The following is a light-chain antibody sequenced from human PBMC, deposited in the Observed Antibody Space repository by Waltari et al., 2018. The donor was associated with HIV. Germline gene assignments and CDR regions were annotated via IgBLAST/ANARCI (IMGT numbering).Light chain of an antibody. CDR3: QQYNSFPWT. CDR2: KAS. Sequence: DIQMTQSPSILSASVGDTVTITCRASRSISTWLAWYHQKPGKAPNLLIYKASNLETGVPSRFSGSGSGTEFTLTITSLQPDDFATYYCQQYNSFPWTFGQGTQVEMK. CDR1: RSISTW. J-gene: IGKJ1*01. V-gene: IGKV1-5*03.